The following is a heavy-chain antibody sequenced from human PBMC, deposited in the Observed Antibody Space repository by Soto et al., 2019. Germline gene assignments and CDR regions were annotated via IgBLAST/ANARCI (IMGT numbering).Heavy chain of an antibody. Sequence: PSETLSLTCTVSGGSISSSSYYWGWIRQPPGKGLEWIGRIYYSGSTYYNPSLKSRVTISVDTSKNQFSLKLSSVTAADTAVYYCARQGYGMDVWGQGTTVTVAS. J-gene: IGHJ6*02. CDR2: IYYSGST. V-gene: IGHV4-39*01. CDR3: ARQGYGMDV. CDR1: GGSISSSSYY.